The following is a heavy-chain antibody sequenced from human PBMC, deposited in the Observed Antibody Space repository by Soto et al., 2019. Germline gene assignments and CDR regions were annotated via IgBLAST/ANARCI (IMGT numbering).Heavy chain of an antibody. CDR3: ARASPLVTDV. V-gene: IGHV4-30-4*01. Sequence: PSETLSLAFSISGGSISNGDYDWSWIRQPPGKGLEWIGYIYYSGSTHYNPSLKSRVTISVDTSKDQFSLKLSSVTAADTAVYYSARASPLVTDVWGQGTTVT. CDR2: IYYSGST. J-gene: IGHJ6*02. CDR1: GGSISNGDYD. D-gene: IGHD5-18*01.